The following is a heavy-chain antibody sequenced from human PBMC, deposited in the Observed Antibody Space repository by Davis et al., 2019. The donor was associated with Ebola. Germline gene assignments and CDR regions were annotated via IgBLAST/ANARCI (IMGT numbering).Heavy chain of an antibody. D-gene: IGHD2-2*01. Sequence: SVPVSCQASGYTFTSYGISWVRQAPGQGLEWMGGIIPIFGTANYAQKFQGRVTITADESTSTAYMELSSLRSEDTAVYYCASGWYCSSTSCYGTFDNWGQGTLVTVSS. CDR2: IIPIFGTA. CDR1: GYTFTSYG. J-gene: IGHJ4*02. CDR3: ASGWYCSSTSCYGTFDN. V-gene: IGHV1-69*13.